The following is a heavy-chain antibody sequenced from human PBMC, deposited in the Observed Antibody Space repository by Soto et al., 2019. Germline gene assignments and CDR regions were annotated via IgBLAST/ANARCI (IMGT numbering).Heavy chain of an antibody. CDR1: GGSISSGDYY. Sequence: PSETLSLTCTVSGGSISSGDYYWSWIRQPPGKGLEWIGYIYYSGSPNYSPSLESRVTISEDTSKNQFSLKLSSVTAADTAIYYCAGGRGDYNGWYFDLWGRGTLVTVSS. J-gene: IGHJ2*01. D-gene: IGHD4-17*01. V-gene: IGHV4-61*08. CDR3: AGGRGDYNGWYFDL. CDR2: IYYSGSP.